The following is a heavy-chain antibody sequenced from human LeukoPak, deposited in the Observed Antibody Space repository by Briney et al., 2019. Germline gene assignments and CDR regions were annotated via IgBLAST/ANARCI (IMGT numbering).Heavy chain of an antibody. V-gene: IGHV1-18*01. J-gene: IGHJ4*02. Sequence: ASVKVSCKASGYTFTSYGISWVRQAPGQGLEWMGWISAYNGNTNYAQKLQGRVTMTTDTSTSTAYMELRSLGSDDTAVYYCARDRAEQWLVPSTDYWGQGTLVTVSS. CDR1: GYTFTSYG. CDR2: ISAYNGNT. CDR3: ARDRAEQWLVPSTDY. D-gene: IGHD6-19*01.